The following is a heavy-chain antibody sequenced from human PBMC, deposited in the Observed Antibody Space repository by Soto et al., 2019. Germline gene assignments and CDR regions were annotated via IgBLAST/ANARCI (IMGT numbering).Heavy chain of an antibody. Sequence: ASVKVSCKASGYTFTDYYMHWVRQAPGQGLEWMGWINANSGGTNYPQKFQGRVTMTRDTSISTAYMELSSLRSDDTAMYYCASGGSSNWPDFWGQGILVTVSS. J-gene: IGHJ4*02. CDR1: GYTFTDYY. D-gene: IGHD6-13*01. CDR2: INANSGGT. CDR3: ASGGSSNWPDF. V-gene: IGHV1-2*02.